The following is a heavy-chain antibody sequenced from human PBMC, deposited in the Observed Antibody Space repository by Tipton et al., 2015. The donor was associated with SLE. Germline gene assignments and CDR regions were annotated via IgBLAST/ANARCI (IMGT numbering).Heavy chain of an antibody. CDR3: ATQISPHYGLDV. Sequence: SLRLSCAASGFTVSSNYMSWVRQAPGKGLEWVSVIWYDGRNKYCADSVKGRFTISRDNSKNTLYLQMNSLRTEDTAVYYCATQISPHYGLDVWGQGTTVTVSS. J-gene: IGHJ6*02. V-gene: IGHV3-33*08. CDR2: IWYDGRNK. CDR1: GFTVSSNY.